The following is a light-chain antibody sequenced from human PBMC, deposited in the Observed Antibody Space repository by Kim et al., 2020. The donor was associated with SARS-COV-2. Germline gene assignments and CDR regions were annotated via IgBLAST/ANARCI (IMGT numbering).Light chain of an antibody. CDR2: GNS. CDR3: QSYDSSLSDSV. Sequence: RVTSSCTGSSSNIGADYDVLWYQQLPGIAPKLLIYGNSNRPSGVPDRFSGSKSGTSASLAITGLQAEDEADYYCQSYDSSLSDSVFGGGTQLTVL. J-gene: IGLJ2*01. V-gene: IGLV1-40*01. CDR1: SSNIGADYD.